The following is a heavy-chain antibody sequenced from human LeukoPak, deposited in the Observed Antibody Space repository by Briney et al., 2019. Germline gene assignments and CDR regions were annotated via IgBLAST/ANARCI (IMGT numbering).Heavy chain of an antibody. D-gene: IGHD1-26*01. CDR1: GFTFSSYA. V-gene: IGHV3-23*01. J-gene: IGHJ5*02. Sequence: GGSLRLTCAASGFTFSSYAMTWVRQAPGKGLEWVSSITSSGSNVYYADSVKGRFTISRDNSKNTLYLQMNSLRAEDTAVYYCAKVGGATYISRGWFDPWGQGTLVTVSS. CDR3: AKVGGATYISRGWFDP. CDR2: ITSSGSNV.